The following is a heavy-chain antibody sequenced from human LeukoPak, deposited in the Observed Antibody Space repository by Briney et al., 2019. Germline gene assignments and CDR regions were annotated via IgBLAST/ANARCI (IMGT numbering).Heavy chain of an antibody. J-gene: IGHJ4*02. CDR1: GYSISSGYY. Sequence: MPSETLSLTCAVSGYSISSGYYWGWIRQPPGKGLEWIGSVYHTGATHYNPSLKSRVIISVDTSKNQFSLKLSSVTAADTAVYYCARQSYSNYVALDYWGQGTLVTVSS. D-gene: IGHD4-11*01. CDR2: VYHTGAT. CDR3: ARQSYSNYVALDY. V-gene: IGHV4-38-2*01.